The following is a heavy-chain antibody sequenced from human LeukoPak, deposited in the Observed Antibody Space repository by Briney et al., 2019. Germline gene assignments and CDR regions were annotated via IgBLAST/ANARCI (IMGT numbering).Heavy chain of an antibody. V-gene: IGHV3-30*04. Sequence: GGSLRLSCAASGFTFSSYAMHWVRQAPGKGLEWVAVISYDGSNKYYADSVKGRFTISRDNSKNTLYLQMNSLRAEDTAVYYCARDRAAGPPSQFDYRGQGTLVNVFS. CDR2: ISYDGSNK. CDR3: ARDRAAGPPSQFDY. CDR1: GFTFSSYA. J-gene: IGHJ4*02. D-gene: IGHD6-13*01.